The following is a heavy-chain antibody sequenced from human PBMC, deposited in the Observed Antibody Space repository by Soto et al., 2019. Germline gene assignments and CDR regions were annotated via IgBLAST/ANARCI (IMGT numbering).Heavy chain of an antibody. V-gene: IGHV3-21*06. Sequence: GGSLRLSCAASGFNFSTYSMNWVRQAPGKGLEWVSSISSSTTYIYYADSVKGRFTISRDNAKSSLYLQMNSLRAEDTAVYYCARYGYHYDSSAYPGYWGQGTLVTVSS. J-gene: IGHJ4*02. CDR3: ARYGYHYDSSAYPGY. D-gene: IGHD3-22*01. CDR2: ISSSTTYI. CDR1: GFNFSTYS.